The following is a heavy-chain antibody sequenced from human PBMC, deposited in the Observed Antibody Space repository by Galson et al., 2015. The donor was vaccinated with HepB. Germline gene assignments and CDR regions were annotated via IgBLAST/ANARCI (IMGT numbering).Heavy chain of an antibody. J-gene: IGHJ4*02. CDR1: GFTFSNAG. Sequence: SLRLSCAASGFTFSNAGMNWVRQAPGKGLEWVGRIKSKTDGGTTDYAAPVKGRFTIPRDDSKNTLYLQMNSLKTEDTAVYYCTTEDSSGWAAIDYWGQGTLVTVSS. CDR2: IKSKTDGGTT. D-gene: IGHD6-19*01. V-gene: IGHV3-15*07. CDR3: TTEDSSGWAAIDY.